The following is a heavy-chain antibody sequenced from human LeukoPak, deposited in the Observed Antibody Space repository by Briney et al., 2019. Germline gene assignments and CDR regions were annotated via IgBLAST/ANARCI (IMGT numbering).Heavy chain of an antibody. D-gene: IGHD3-3*01. V-gene: IGHV3-30*02. CDR3: ARTIKTLLPLGVVTDYYFDY. CDR1: GFTFSNYG. J-gene: IGHJ4*02. Sequence: PGGSLRLSCAASGFTFSNYGMHWARQAPGKGLEWVAFIGFDGSDHSYADSVKGRFTISRDNSKNTLYLQMNSLRAEDTAVYYCARTIKTLLPLGVVTDYYFDYWGQGTLVTVSS. CDR2: IGFDGSDH.